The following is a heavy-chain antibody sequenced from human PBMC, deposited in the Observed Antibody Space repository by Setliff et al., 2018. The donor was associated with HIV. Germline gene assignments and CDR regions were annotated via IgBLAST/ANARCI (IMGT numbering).Heavy chain of an antibody. CDR1: GFTFDSAC. V-gene: IGHV3-15*01. CDR2: IKNKIEGEST. CDR3: TTDPYNSAYYFYGTDV. Sequence: GGSLSLSCAASGFTFDSACMSWVRQAPGKGLEWVGRIKNKIEGESTDYAAPVKGRFTISRDDAKNTVYLQMNSLKTEDTAVYYCTTDPYNSAYYFYGTDVWGQGTTVTVSS. J-gene: IGHJ6*02. D-gene: IGHD6-25*01.